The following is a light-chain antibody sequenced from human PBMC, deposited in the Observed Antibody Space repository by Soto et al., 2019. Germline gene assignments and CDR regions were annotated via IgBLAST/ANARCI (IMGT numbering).Light chain of an antibody. CDR3: QQSHSTPLT. Sequence: DIKLTQSPSSLSASVGDRVTITCRASLRISKYLNWYQQKPGKAPKLLIYGASTLQSVVPSRFSGSGSGTDFTLTITKLQPEDSATYFCQQSHSTPLTFGGGT. CDR2: GAS. J-gene: IGKJ4*01. V-gene: IGKV1-39*01. CDR1: LRISKY.